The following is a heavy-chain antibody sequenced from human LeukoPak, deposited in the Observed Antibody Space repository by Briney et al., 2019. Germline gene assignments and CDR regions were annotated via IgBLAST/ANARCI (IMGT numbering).Heavy chain of an antibody. CDR1: GFTFSDYG. CDR3: VKDSGGYYFDY. J-gene: IGHJ4*02. V-gene: IGHV3-33*06. D-gene: IGHD3-22*01. Sequence: PGGSLRLSCTTSGFTFSDYGMHWVRQAPGKGLEWVAVIWYDGSKKYYSDSVKGRFTVSRDNSKNTPSLQMNSLRAEDTAVYYCVKDSGGYYFDYWGQGTLVTVSS. CDR2: IWYDGSKK.